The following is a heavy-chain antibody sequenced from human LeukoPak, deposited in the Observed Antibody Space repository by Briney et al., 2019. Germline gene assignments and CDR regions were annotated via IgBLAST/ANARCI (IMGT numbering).Heavy chain of an antibody. CDR1: GFTFSDYY. D-gene: IGHD5-18*01. Sequence: PGGSLRLSCAASGFTFSDYYMSWIRQAPGKGLEWVSYISSSGSTIYYADSVKGRFTISRDNAKNSLYLQMNSLGAEDTAVYYCARRTAMVPYYYYGMDVWGQGTTVTVSS. J-gene: IGHJ6*02. CDR3: ARRTAMVPYYYYGMDV. CDR2: ISSSGSTI. V-gene: IGHV3-11*01.